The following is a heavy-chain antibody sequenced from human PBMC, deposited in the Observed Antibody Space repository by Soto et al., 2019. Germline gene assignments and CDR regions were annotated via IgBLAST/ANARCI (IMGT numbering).Heavy chain of an antibody. J-gene: IGHJ6*02. CDR3: ARDEGGYSGYESYGMDV. CDR1: GGTFSSYA. V-gene: IGHV1-69*01. D-gene: IGHD5-12*01. CDR2: IIPIFGTA. Sequence: QVQLVQSGAEVKKPGSSVKVSCNASGGTFSSYAISWVRQAPGQGLEWMGGIIPIFGTANYAQKFQGRVTITADESTSTAYMELSILRSEDTAVYYCARDEGGYSGYESYGMDVWGQGTTVTVSS.